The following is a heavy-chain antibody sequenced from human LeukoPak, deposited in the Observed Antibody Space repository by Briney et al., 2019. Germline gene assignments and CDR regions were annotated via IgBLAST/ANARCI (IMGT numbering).Heavy chain of an antibody. J-gene: IGHJ4*02. CDR1: GYTFNRYR. Sequence: EASVKVSCKASGYTFNRYRMNWVRQAPGQGLEWMGWINTNTGNPSYAQGFTGRFVFSLDTSFSTAYLQINSLKAEDTAVYYGARDSISGSYVHYDNWGKGTLVTVSS. CDR2: INTNTGNP. D-gene: IGHD1-26*01. V-gene: IGHV7-4-1*02. CDR3: ARDSISGSYVHYDN.